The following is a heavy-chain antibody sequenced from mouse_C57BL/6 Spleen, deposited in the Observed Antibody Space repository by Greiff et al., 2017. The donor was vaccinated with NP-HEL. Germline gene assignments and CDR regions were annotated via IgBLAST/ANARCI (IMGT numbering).Heavy chain of an antibody. CDR3: AIYGNYIAY. D-gene: IGHD2-1*01. Sequence: QVQLQQPGAELVMPGASVKLSCKASGYTFTSSWMHWVKQRPGQGLEWIGEIDPSDSYTNYNQKFKGKSTLTVDKSSSTAYMQLSSLTSEDAAVYYCAIYGNYIAYWGQGTLVTVSA. CDR2: IDPSDSYT. V-gene: IGHV1-69*01. CDR1: GYTFTSSW. J-gene: IGHJ3*01.